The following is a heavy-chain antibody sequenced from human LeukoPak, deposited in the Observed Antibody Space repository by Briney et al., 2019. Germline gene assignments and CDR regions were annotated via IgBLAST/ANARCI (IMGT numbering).Heavy chain of an antibody. CDR3: ARDSPLHDAFDI. CDR2: ISSSSRNI. J-gene: IGHJ3*02. Sequence: GGSLRLSCVEPRVTFSSYSMNWVRHGPGEGVEWVSSISSSSRNICYENTVKGRFTISRDNAKNSLYLQMNSLRAEETAVYNCARDSPLHDAFDIWGQGTMVTVSS. V-gene: IGHV3-21*01. D-gene: IGHD2-15*01. CDR1: RVTFSSYS.